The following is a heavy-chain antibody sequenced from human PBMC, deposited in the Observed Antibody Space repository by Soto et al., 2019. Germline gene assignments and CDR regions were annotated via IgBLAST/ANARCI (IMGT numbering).Heavy chain of an antibody. J-gene: IGHJ4*02. Sequence: PGGSLRLSCAACGFTFSSYGMHWVRQATGKGLEWVAVISYDGSNKYYADSVKGRFTISRDNSKNTLYLQMNSLRAEDTVVYYCAKDASHSVQAPTNYFDYWGQGTLVTVSS. D-gene: IGHD1-1*01. V-gene: IGHV3-30*18. CDR3: AKDASHSVQAPTNYFDY. CDR1: GFTFSSYG. CDR2: ISYDGSNK.